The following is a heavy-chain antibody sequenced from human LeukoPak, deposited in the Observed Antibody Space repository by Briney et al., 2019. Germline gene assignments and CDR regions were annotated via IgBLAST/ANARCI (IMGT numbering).Heavy chain of an antibody. CDR2: IIPILGTA. V-gene: IGHV1-69*01. CDR1: GGTFSSYA. D-gene: IGHD1-26*01. Sequence: SSVKVSCKASGGTFSSYAISWVRQAPGQGLEWMGGIIPILGTANYAQKFQGRVTITADESTSTAYMELSSLRSEDTAVYYCARDDGVGATTPHWGQGTLVTVSS. J-gene: IGHJ4*02. CDR3: ARDDGVGATTPH.